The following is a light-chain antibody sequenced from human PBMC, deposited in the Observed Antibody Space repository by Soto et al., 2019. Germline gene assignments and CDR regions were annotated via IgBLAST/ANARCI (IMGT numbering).Light chain of an antibody. Sequence: AIRMTQSPSSFSASTGDRVTITCRASQGISSYLAWYQQKPGKAPKLLIYAASTLQSGVPSRFSGSGSGTDFTLTISCLQSEDFATYYCQQYYSYPITFGQGTQVDI. CDR2: AAS. J-gene: IGKJ1*01. CDR1: QGISSY. V-gene: IGKV1-8*01. CDR3: QQYYSYPIT.